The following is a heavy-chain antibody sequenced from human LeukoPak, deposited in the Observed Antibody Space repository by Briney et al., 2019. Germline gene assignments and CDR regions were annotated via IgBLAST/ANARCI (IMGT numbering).Heavy chain of an antibody. CDR3: AKGSPHNSGYSPSCYDP. Sequence: SETLSLTCTVSGGSISSSSYYWGWIRQPPGKGLEWIGSIYYSGSTYYNPSLKSRVTISVDTSKNQFSLKLSSVTAADTAVYYCAKGSPHNSGYSPSCYDPWGQGTLVTVSS. CDR1: GGSISSSSYY. D-gene: IGHD3-22*01. V-gene: IGHV4-39*01. J-gene: IGHJ5*02. CDR2: IYYSGST.